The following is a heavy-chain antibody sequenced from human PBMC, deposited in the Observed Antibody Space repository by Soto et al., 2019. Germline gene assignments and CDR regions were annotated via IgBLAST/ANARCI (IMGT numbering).Heavy chain of an antibody. Sequence: SETLSLTCTVSGGSISSFYWRCIRQPAGKGLEWIVRIQTSGNTNYNASLKSRVTISLDMSNNQFSLKLSSVTAADTAVYYCASVYMYSLNVGGQGTTVTVSS. J-gene: IGHJ6*02. CDR2: IQTSGNT. CDR3: ASVYMYSLNV. V-gene: IGHV4-4*07. CDR1: GGSISSFY.